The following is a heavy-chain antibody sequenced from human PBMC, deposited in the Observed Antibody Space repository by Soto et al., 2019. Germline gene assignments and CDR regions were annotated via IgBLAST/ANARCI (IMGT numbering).Heavy chain of an antibody. Sequence: EVQLVESGGGLVKPGGSRRLSCEASGFTFSSYWMHWVRQVPGKGLVWVARIKADGSSTNYADSVKGRFTISRDNAQNTLFLQINSLTAEDTAVYYCARGINGYYAFDVWGQGTMVTVSS. D-gene: IGHD5-18*01. CDR3: ARGINGYYAFDV. V-gene: IGHV3-74*01. CDR2: IKADGSST. CDR1: GFTFSSYW. J-gene: IGHJ3*01.